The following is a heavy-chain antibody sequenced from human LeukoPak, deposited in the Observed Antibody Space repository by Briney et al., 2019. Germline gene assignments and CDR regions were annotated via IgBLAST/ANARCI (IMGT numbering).Heavy chain of an antibody. CDR3: AREEEAGGRNYFDY. CDR2: ISSSSSYI. J-gene: IGHJ4*02. CDR1: GFTFSSYS. V-gene: IGHV3-21*01. Sequence: PGGSLRLSCAASGFTFSSYSMNWVRQAPGKGLEWVSSISSSSSYIYYADSVKGRFTISRDNAKNSLHLQMNSLRAEDTAVYYYAREEEAGGRNYFDYWGQGTLVTVSS. D-gene: IGHD3-16*01.